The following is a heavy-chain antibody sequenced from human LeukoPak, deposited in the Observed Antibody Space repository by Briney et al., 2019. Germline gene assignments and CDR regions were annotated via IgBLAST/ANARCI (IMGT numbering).Heavy chain of an antibody. CDR2: IYWDDDK. J-gene: IGHJ4*02. CDR1: GFSLSTSGVG. Sequence: SGPTLVKPTQTLTLTCTFSGFSLSTSGVGVGWIRQPPGKALEWLALIYWDDDKSYSPFLKSRLTITKDSSKNQVVLTMTNMDPVDTATYYCAHSRLWFGESLPDYWGQGTLVTVSS. V-gene: IGHV2-5*02. CDR3: AHSRLWFGESLPDY. D-gene: IGHD3-10*01.